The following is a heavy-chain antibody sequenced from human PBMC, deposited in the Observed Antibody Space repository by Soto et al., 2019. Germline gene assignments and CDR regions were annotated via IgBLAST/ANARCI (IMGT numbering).Heavy chain of an antibody. D-gene: IGHD2-2*01. V-gene: IGHV1-69*01. CDR2: IIPIFGTA. CDR1: GGTFSSYA. J-gene: IGHJ6*02. Sequence: QVQLVQSGAEVKKPGSSVKVSCKASGGTFSSYAISWVRQAPGQGLEWMGGIIPIFGTANYAQKFQGRVTITADESTSTAYMELSSLRSEDTAVYYCARGGAVVEVRAATRYYGMDVWGQGTTVTVSS. CDR3: ARGGAVVEVRAATRYYGMDV.